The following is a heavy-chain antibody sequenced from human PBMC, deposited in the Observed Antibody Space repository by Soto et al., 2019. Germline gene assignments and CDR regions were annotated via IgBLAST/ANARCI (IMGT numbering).Heavy chain of an antibody. CDR2: IIPIFGTA. J-gene: IGHJ4*02. Sequence: SVKVSCKASGGTFSSYAISWVRQAPGQGLEWMGGIIPIFGTANYAQKFQGRVTITADESTSTAYMELSSLRSEDTAVYYCARDLDYGDWVFDYWGQGTLVTVSS. V-gene: IGHV1-69*13. D-gene: IGHD4-17*01. CDR3: ARDLDYGDWVFDY. CDR1: GGTFSSYA.